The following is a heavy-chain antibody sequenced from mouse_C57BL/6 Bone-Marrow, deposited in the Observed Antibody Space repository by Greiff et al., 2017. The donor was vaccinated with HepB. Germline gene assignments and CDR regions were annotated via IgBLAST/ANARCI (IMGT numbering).Heavy chain of an antibody. CDR2: INPYNGGT. V-gene: IGHV1-26*01. CDR3: ARIPSTVVAYYTMDY. D-gene: IGHD1-1*01. CDR1: GYMITDYY. J-gene: IGHJ4*01. Sequence: EVQLQQSGPELVKPGASVKFSCKASGYMITDYYMYWVKQSHEKSFEWIGDINPYNGGTSYNLKFKGMATLTVDKSSSTAYMELRSLTSEDSAVYYCARIPSTVVAYYTMDYWGQGTSVTVSS.